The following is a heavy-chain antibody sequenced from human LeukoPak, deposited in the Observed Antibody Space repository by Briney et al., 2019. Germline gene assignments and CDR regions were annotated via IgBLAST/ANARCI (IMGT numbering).Heavy chain of an antibody. CDR2: INPSGGST. J-gene: IGHJ4*02. CDR3: ARNYLGFSY. Sequence: ASVKVSCKASGYTFTSYYMHWVRQAPGQGLEWMGIINPSGGSTSYAQKFQGRVTMTRDTSKSTAYMELSSLTSDDTAVYYCARNYLGFSYWGQGALVTVSS. V-gene: IGHV1-46*01. D-gene: IGHD7-27*01. CDR1: GYTFTSYY.